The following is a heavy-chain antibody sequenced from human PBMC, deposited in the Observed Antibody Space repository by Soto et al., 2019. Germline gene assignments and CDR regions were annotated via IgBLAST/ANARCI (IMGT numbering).Heavy chain of an antibody. J-gene: IGHJ6*02. CDR3: ASSGSYLLYGMDV. CDR2: IYHSGST. CDR1: GGSISSGGYS. Sequence: SETLSLTCAVSGGSISSGGYSWSWIRQPPGKGLEWIGYIYHSGSTYYNPSLKSRVTISVDRSKNQFSLKLSSVTAADTAVYYCASSGSYLLYGMDVWGQGTTVTVSS. D-gene: IGHD1-26*01. V-gene: IGHV4-30-2*01.